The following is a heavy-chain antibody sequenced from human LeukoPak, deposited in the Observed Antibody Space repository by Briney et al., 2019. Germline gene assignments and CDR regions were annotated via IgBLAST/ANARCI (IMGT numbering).Heavy chain of an antibody. CDR2: INHSGST. D-gene: IGHD2-2*01. J-gene: IGHJ4*02. CDR1: GGSFSGYY. Sequence: SETLSLTCAVYGGSFSGYYWSWIRQPPGKGLEWIGEINHSGSTNYNPSLKSRVTISVDTSKNQFSLKLSSVTAADTAVYYCARGGEIVVVPAAMLDYWGQGTLVTVSS. V-gene: IGHV4-34*01. CDR3: ARGGEIVVVPAAMLDY.